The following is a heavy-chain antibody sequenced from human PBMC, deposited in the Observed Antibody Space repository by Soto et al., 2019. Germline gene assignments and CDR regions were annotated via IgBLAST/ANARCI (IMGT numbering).Heavy chain of an antibody. CDR1: GYTFTSYG. J-gene: IGHJ3*02. V-gene: IGHV1-18*01. Sequence: QVQLVQSGAEVKKPGASVKVSCKASGYTFTSYGISWVRQAPGQGLVWMGWISAYNGNTNYAQKLQGRVTMTTDTSTSTAYMALRSLRSDDTAVYYWARDHKRYVDWFVDAFDIWGQGTMVTVSS. CDR2: ISAYNGNT. D-gene: IGHD3-9*01. CDR3: ARDHKRYVDWFVDAFDI.